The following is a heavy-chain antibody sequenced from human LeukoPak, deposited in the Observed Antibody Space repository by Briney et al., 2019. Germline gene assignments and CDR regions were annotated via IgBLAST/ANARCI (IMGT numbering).Heavy chain of an antibody. V-gene: IGHV1-18*01. CDR3: ARDATIFGSEGFDP. CDR1: GYTFTSYG. CDR2: ISAYNGNT. Sequence: ASVKVSCKASGYTFTSYGISWVRQAPGQGREWMGRISAYNGNTNYAQKLQGRVTMTTDTSTSTAYMELRSLRSDDTAVYYCARDATIFGSEGFDPWGQGTLVTVSS. J-gene: IGHJ5*02. D-gene: IGHD3-3*01.